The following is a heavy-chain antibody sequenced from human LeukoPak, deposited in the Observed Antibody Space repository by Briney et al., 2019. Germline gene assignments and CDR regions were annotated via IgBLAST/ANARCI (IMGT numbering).Heavy chain of an antibody. D-gene: IGHD1-7*01. CDR3: ATKPTTKHFDY. CDR1: GFTFSSYA. Sequence: GGSLRLSCSASGFTFSSYAMNWGRQAPGEGLEGVSAISGSGGSTYYADSVKGRFTISRDNSKNTLYLQMNSLRAEDTAVYYCATKPTTKHFDYWGQGTLVTVSS. CDR2: ISGSGGST. V-gene: IGHV3-23*01. J-gene: IGHJ4*02.